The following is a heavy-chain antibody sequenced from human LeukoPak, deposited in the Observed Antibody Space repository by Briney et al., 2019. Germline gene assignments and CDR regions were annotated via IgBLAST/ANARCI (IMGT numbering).Heavy chain of an antibody. J-gene: IGHJ4*02. CDR1: GFTLAGYY. CDR2: IRSRASGGTT. V-gene: IGHV3-49*03. CDR3: TRVGTSATYVY. D-gene: IGHD1-26*01. Sequence: GGSLRLSCTGSGFTLAGYYMTWFRQAPGKGLEWVGFIRSRASGGTTDYAASVKNRFTISRDDSKSIVYLQMDSLETEDTAVYYCTRVGTSATYVYWGQGVLVAVSS.